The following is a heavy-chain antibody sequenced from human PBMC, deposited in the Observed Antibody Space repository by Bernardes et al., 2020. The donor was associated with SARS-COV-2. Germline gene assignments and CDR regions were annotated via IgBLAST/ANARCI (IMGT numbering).Heavy chain of an antibody. CDR2: ISGSGGRT. Sequence: GGSLRLSCAASGFPFISFAMSWVRQAPGKGLEWVSVISGSGGRTNYAVSVMGRFTISRDNSKNTLFLQMKRLRAEDTAVYYCAKPGTDYWGQGTLVTVSA. V-gene: IGHV3-23*01. J-gene: IGHJ4*02. D-gene: IGHD1-1*01. CDR3: AKPGTDY. CDR1: GFPFISFA.